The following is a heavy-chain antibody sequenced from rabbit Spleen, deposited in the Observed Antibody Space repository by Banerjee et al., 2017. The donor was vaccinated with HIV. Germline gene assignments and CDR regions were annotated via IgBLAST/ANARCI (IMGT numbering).Heavy chain of an antibody. Sequence: QEQLVGSGGGLVQPEGSLTLTCTASGFSFSSSYYMCWVRQAPGKGLEWIACIYAGSSVSTYYASWAKGRFTISKTSSTTVTLQMTSLTAADTATYFCARDRAGSTLAFDRWGPGTLVTVS. CDR3: ARDRAGSTLAFDR. D-gene: IGHD4-2*01. CDR2: IYAGSSVST. CDR1: GFSFSSSYY. J-gene: IGHJ2*01. V-gene: IGHV1S45*01.